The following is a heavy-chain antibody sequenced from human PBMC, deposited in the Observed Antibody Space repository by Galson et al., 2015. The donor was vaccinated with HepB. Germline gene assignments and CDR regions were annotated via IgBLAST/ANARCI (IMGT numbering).Heavy chain of an antibody. CDR1: GFTFSSYG. CDR2: ISYDGSNK. J-gene: IGHJ4*02. CDR3: AKDAGVYGSGWYASYYFDY. D-gene: IGHD6-19*01. Sequence: SLRLSCAASGFTFSSYGMHWVRQAPGKGLEWVAVISYDGSNKYYADSVKGRFTISRDNSKNTLYLQMNSLRAEDTAVYYCAKDAGVYGSGWYASYYFDYWGQGTLVTVSS. V-gene: IGHV3-30*18.